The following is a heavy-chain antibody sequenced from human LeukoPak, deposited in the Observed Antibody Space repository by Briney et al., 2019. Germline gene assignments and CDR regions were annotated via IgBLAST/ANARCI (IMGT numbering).Heavy chain of an antibody. CDR2: TSKDGSDT. D-gene: IGHD6-25*01. CDR1: GFRFSDYW. CDR3: ARGGYSGSYYRFS. J-gene: IGHJ4*02. Sequence: RGSLRLSCAASGFRFSDYWMHWVRQGPGKGPEWLSRTSKDGSDTFYADAAKGRFTASRDNAKNTVYLQVTNVRPEDTAVYYCARGGYSGSYYRFSWGQGTLVTVAS. V-gene: IGHV3-74*01.